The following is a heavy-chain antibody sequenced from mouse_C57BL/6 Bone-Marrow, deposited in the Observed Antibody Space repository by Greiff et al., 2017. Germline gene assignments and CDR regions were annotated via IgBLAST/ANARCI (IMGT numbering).Heavy chain of an antibody. CDR2: ISYSGST. CDR1: GYSITSGYD. V-gene: IGHV3-1*01. CDR3: ASSYDYYAMDY. J-gene: IGHJ4*01. Sequence: EVKLQESGPGMVKPSQSLSLTCTVTGYSITSGYDWHWIRHFPGNKLEWMGYISYSGSTNYNPSLKSRISITHDTSKNHFFLKLNSVTTEDTATYYCASSYDYYAMDYWGQGTSVTVSS.